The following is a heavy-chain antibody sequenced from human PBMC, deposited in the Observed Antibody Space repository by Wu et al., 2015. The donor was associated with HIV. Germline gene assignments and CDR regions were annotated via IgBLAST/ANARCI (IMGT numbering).Heavy chain of an antibody. D-gene: IGHD6-13*01. CDR1: GYTFTGYY. CDR2: IIPIFGTA. CDR3: ARDRVESAAGTDFRFDP. J-gene: IGHJ5*02. V-gene: IGHV1-69*01. Sequence: QVQLVQSGAEVKKPGASVKVSCKASGYTFTGYYMHWVRQAPGQGLEWMGGIIPIFGTANYAQKFQGRVTITTDDSTSTAYMALSSLRSEDTAVYYCARDRVESAAGTDFRFDPWVQEPWSPSPQ.